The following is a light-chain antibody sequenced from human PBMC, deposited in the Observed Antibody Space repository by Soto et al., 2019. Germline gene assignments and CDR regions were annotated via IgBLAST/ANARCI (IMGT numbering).Light chain of an antibody. CDR3: QQYENYCT. V-gene: IGKV1-5*01. J-gene: IGKJ1*01. CDR1: QPISSW. CDR2: DAS. Sequence: DIQMTQSPPTLSASVGDRVTITCRASQPISSWLAWYHQKPGKAPKLLIYDASNLESGVPSMCSGSGSGTEFPLTSSSLHPEDFGIYCCQQYENYCTFGQGTKVEIK.